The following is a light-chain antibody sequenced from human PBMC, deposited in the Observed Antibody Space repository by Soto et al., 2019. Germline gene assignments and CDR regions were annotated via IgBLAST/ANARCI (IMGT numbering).Light chain of an antibody. CDR1: RSDVGIYNY. CDR3: SSYTTSSTRV. CDR2: EVS. J-gene: IGLJ1*01. Sequence: QSALTQPASVSGSPGQSIAISCTGSRSDVGIYNYVSWYQQHPGKVPKLIIYEVSNRPSGVSNRFSGSKSGNTASLTISGHQAEDEADYCCSSYTTSSTRVFGTGTKVTVL. V-gene: IGLV2-14*01.